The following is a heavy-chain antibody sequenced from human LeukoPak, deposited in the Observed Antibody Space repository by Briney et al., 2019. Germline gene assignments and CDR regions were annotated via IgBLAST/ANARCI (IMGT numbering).Heavy chain of an antibody. CDR2: IYYSGST. CDR3: ARQGWNADYFDY. J-gene: IGHJ4*02. Sequence: SDTLSLTCTVSGGSISSYYWSWIRQPPGKGLEWIGYIYYSGSTNYKPSLKSRVTISVDTSKNQFSLKLSSVTAADTAVYYCARQGWNADYFDYWGQGTLVTVSS. D-gene: IGHD1-1*01. CDR1: GGSISSYY. V-gene: IGHV4-59*08.